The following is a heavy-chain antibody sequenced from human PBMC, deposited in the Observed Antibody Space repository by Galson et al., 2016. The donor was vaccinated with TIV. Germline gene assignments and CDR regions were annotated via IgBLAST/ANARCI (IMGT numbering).Heavy chain of an antibody. D-gene: IGHD4-23*01. V-gene: IGHV4-30-4*01. CDR1: GASISNGDYY. J-gene: IGHJ6*02. CDR3: ARVCGKYYYGMDV. Sequence: TLSLTCTVSGASISNGDYYWGWIRQSPGKGLEWIGYIYYSGSTNYSPSLKSRLTLSVDRSKNQFSMVLTSVTAADTAVYYCARVCGKYYYGMDVRGQGTTVIVSS. CDR2: IYYSGST.